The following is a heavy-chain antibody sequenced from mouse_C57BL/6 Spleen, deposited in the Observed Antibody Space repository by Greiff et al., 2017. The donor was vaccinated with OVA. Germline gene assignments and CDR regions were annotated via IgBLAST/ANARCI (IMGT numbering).Heavy chain of an antibody. J-gene: IGHJ2*01. CDR1: GYAFSSYW. CDR2: IYPGDGDT. D-gene: IGHD4-1*01. CDR3: ARSGSYYFDY. V-gene: IGHV1-80*01. Sequence: VMLVESGAELVKPGASVKISCKASGYAFSSYWMNWVKQRPGKGLEWIGQIYPGDGDTNYNGKFKGKATLTADKSSSTAYMQLSSLTSDDSAVYFCARSGSYYFDYWGQGTTLTVSA.